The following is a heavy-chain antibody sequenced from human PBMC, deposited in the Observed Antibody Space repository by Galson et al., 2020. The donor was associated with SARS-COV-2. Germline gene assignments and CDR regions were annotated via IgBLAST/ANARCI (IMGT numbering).Heavy chain of an antibody. D-gene: IGHD5-12*01. CDR1: GGSISSNSFY. V-gene: IGHV4-39*01. J-gene: IGHJ5*02. CDR2: IHYSGNT. CDR3: ARRPVADNWFDP. Sequence: SETLSLTCTVSGGSISSNSFYWAWIRQPPGKGLEWIGSIHYSGNTFYNPSLKSRLTMSVDTSKSQFSLKLKSLIPADTALYYCARRPVADNWFDPWGQGTLVTVSS.